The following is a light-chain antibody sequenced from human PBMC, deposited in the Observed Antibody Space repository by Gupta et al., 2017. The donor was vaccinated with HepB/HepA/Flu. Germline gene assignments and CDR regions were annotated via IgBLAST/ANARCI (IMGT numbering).Light chain of an antibody. CDR1: QSLLHSNGYNY. Sequence: DIVMTQSPLSLPVTPGEPASISCRSSQSLLHSNGYNYLDWYLQKPGQSPQLLIYWGSKRAYGVPDRFSGSGSGTDFTLKSRRGEAEDVGVYYGRQDLQTNTFGQGTLMEIK. V-gene: IGKV2-28*01. J-gene: IGKJ5*01. CDR2: WGS. CDR3: RQDLQTNT.